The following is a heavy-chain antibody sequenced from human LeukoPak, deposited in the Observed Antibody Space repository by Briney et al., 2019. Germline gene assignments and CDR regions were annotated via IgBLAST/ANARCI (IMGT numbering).Heavy chain of an antibody. CDR3: ASDPSTRGHY. D-gene: IGHD2-2*01. CDR1: GFSFSTYW. CDR2: INQDGSAK. J-gene: IGHJ4*02. V-gene: IGHV3-7*01. Sequence: GGSLRLSCAASGFSFSTYWMSWVRQAPGKGLEWVANINQDGSAKYYVASVKGRFTISRDNTDNSLYLQMNSLRAEDTGVYYCASDPSTRGHYWGQGTLVTVSS.